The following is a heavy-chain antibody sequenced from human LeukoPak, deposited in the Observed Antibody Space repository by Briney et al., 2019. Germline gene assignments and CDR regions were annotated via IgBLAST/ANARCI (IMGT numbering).Heavy chain of an antibody. CDR1: GYSFTTYW. J-gene: IGHJ4*02. CDR2: IYPDDSDT. V-gene: IGHV5-51*01. CDR3: ARREGSGNFLIDY. D-gene: IGHD3-10*01. Sequence: GESLKISCKGSGYSFTTYWIGWVRQMPGKGLEWMGIIYPDDSDTKYSPSFQGRVTISADKSISTAYLQWSSLKASDTAMYYCARREGSGNFLIDYWGQGTLVTVSS.